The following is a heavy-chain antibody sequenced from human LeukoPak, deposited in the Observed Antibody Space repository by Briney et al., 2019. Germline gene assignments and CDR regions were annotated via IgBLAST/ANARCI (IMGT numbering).Heavy chain of an antibody. J-gene: IGHJ6*03. CDR1: GGTFSSYT. CDR2: IIPIFGTT. D-gene: IGHD2-8*01. Sequence: ASVKVSCKASGGTFSSYTISWVRQAPGQGLEWMGMIIPIFGTTNYAQKFQGRVTITADKSTSTVYMEVSSLRSEDTAVYYCARGGLRVMVYRLYYMDVWGKGTTVTVSS. CDR3: ARGGLRVMVYRLYYMDV. V-gene: IGHV1-69*08.